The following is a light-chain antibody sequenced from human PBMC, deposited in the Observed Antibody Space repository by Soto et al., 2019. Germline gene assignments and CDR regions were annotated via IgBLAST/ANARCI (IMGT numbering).Light chain of an antibody. J-gene: IGKJ2*01. Sequence: EIVLTQSPGTLSLSPGERATLSCRASQSVRSSYLAWYHQKPGQPPRLLIFGASNRATGIPDSFSGSESGTDFTLTISRLEPEDFAVYYCQQYESSPYTFGQGTRLEIK. V-gene: IGKV3-20*01. CDR2: GAS. CDR3: QQYESSPYT. CDR1: QSVRSSY.